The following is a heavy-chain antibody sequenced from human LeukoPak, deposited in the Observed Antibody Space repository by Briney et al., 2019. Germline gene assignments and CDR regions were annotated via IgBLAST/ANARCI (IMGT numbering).Heavy chain of an antibody. D-gene: IGHD2-8*02. CDR2: VNTIADGGTT. Sequence: GGSLRLSCVASGLTFTNAYMSWVRQAPGKGLEWLGRVNTIADGGTTDSAAPLEGRISISRDDSTSTVYLQITGMKVDDSGVFYCTTAFPDRTSALCTGSWGQGTLVTVSS. CDR1: GLTFTNAY. CDR3: TTAFPDRTSALCTGS. V-gene: IGHV3-15*01. J-gene: IGHJ5*02.